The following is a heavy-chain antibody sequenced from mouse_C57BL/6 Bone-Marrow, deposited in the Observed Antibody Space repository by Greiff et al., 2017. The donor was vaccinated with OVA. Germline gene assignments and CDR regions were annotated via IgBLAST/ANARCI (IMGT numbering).Heavy chain of an antibody. J-gene: IGHJ4*01. V-gene: IGHV5-17*01. Sequence: EVKLMESGGGLVKPGGSLKLSCAASGFTFSDYGMHWVRQAPEKGLEWVAYISSGSSTIYYADTVKGRFTISRDNAKNTLFLQMTSLRSEDTAMYYCARRRWLLLGVYAMDYWGQGTSVTVSS. D-gene: IGHD2-3*01. CDR3: ARRRWLLLGVYAMDY. CDR1: GFTFSDYG. CDR2: ISSGSSTI.